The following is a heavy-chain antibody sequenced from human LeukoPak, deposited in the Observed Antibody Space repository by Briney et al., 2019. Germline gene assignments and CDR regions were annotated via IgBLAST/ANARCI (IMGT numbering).Heavy chain of an antibody. CDR2: IIPIFGTA. D-gene: IGHD3-22*01. J-gene: IGHJ4*02. V-gene: IGHV1-69*05. Sequence: AVQVSCKASRGTLRSYAISWVRQAPGQGLEWMGGIIPIFGTANYAQKFQGRVTITTDESTSTAYMELSSLRSEDTAVYYCAREKGYDSSGYPNYYFDYWGQGTLVTVSS. CDR3: AREKGYDSSGYPNYYFDY. CDR1: RGTLRSYA.